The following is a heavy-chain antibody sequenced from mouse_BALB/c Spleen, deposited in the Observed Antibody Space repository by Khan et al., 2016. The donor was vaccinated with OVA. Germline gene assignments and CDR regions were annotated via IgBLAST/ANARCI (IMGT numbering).Heavy chain of an antibody. Sequence: EVQLQESGPGLVKPSQSLSLTCTVTGYSITSGYAWNWIRQFPGNKLEWMGYISYSGGTCYNPSPKSRISITRDTSKNQFFLQLNSVTTEDTATYYCARGNYYGYYFDYWGQGTPLTVSS. CDR1: GYSITSGYA. CDR2: ISYSGGT. V-gene: IGHV3-2*02. J-gene: IGHJ2*01. CDR3: ARGNYYGYYFDY. D-gene: IGHD1-1*01.